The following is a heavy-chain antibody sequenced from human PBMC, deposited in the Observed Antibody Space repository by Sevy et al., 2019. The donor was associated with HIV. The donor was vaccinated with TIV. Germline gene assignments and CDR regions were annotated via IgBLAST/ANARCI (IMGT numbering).Heavy chain of an antibody. V-gene: IGHV3-23*01. CDR2: ISSSGGRT. Sequence: GGSLRLSCAASGFTFRNYAMSWVRQAPGKGLEWVSSISSSGGRTYIADSVKGRFTISRDSSKKTLYLQMNSLRAEDTAVYYCGKRFSVRPEPEGVDYWGQGTLVTVSS. D-gene: IGHD2-8*01. J-gene: IGHJ4*02. CDR3: GKRFSVRPEPEGVDY. CDR1: GFTFRNYA.